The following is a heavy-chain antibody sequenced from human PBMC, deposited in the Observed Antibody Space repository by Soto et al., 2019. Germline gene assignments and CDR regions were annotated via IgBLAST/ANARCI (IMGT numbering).Heavy chain of an antibody. V-gene: IGHV3-30*18. CDR1: GFTFSSYG. J-gene: IGHJ6*02. CDR3: AKVVTYYDFWSGYYSDYGMDX. D-gene: IGHD3-3*01. CDR2: ISYDGSNK. Sequence: PWGSLRLSCAASGFTFSSYGMHWVRQAPGKGLEWVAVISYDGSNKYYADSVKGRFTISRDNSKNTLYLQMNSLRAEDTAVYYCAKVVTYYDFWSGYYSDYGMDXWGQGTTVTVS.